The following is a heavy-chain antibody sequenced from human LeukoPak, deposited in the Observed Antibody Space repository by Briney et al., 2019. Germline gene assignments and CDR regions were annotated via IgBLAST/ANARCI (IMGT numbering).Heavy chain of an antibody. CDR2: INPNSRII. D-gene: IGHD2-8*02. V-gene: IGHV3-74*03. CDR1: GFTFSTYW. Sequence: GGALRLSCAASGFTFSTYWMHGVGQAAGKGLVGVARINPNSRIITYADSVKGRFTISRDNAKNTVYLQMNSLLAEDTAVYYCVRDLVLVDTPGDDFDYWGQGTLVTVSS. J-gene: IGHJ4*02. CDR3: VRDLVLVDTPGDDFDY.